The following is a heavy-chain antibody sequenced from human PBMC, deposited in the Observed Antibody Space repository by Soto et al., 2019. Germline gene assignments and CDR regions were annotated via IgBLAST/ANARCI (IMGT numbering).Heavy chain of an antibody. CDR1: GFSVYDYA. Sequence: EEKWLESGGGLVQPGGSLRLSCVASGFSVYDYALNWVRQAPGKGLEWVASFDGRAYYADSVKGRFTISRDRSKNTLDLQMSNLRAEDTAKYFWARDAVTGNGEWDWFAPWGQGTQVTV. CDR3: ARDAVTGNGEWDWFAP. V-gene: IGHV3-23*01. CDR2: FDGRA. D-gene: IGHD6-19*01. J-gene: IGHJ5*02.